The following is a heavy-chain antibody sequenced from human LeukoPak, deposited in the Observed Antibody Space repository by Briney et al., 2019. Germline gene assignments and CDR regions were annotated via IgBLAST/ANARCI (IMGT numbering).Heavy chain of an antibody. CDR2: IIPIFGTA. CDR1: GGTFSSYA. D-gene: IGHD4-23*01. V-gene: IGHV1-69*01. J-gene: IGHJ4*02. Sequence: GASVKVSCKASGGTFSSYAISWVRQAPGQGLEWMGGIIPIFGTANYAQKFQGRVTITADESTSTAYMELSSLRSEDTAVYYCARDYGGNFDFGYWGQGTLVTVSS. CDR3: ARDYGGNFDFGY.